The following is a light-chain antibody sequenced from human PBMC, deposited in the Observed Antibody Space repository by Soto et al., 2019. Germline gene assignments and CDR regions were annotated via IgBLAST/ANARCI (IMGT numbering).Light chain of an antibody. Sequence: DIQMTQSPSTLSSSVGDRVTLTCRASQSISNNLNWYQQKPGKAPNLLIYAASSLQSGVPSRFSGSGSGTDFTLTISSLQREDFATYYCQQSYSSWWTFGQGTKVDIK. CDR3: QQSYSSWWT. CDR2: AAS. CDR1: QSISNN. J-gene: IGKJ1*01. V-gene: IGKV1-39*01.